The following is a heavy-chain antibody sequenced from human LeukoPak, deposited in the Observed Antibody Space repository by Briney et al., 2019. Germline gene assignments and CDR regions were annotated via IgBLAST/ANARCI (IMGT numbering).Heavy chain of an antibody. CDR1: GGSFSGYY. J-gene: IGHJ4*02. CDR3: ARVSGNYGSGSYLDY. D-gene: IGHD3-10*01. V-gene: IGHV4-34*01. Sequence: SETLSLTCAVYGGSFSGYYWSSIRQPPGKGLEWIGEINHSGSTNYNPPLKSRVTISVDTSKNQFSPKLSSVAAADTAVYYCARVSGNYGSGSYLDYWGQGTLVTVSS. CDR2: INHSGST.